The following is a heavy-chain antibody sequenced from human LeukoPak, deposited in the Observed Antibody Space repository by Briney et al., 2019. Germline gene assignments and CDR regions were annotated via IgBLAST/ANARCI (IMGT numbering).Heavy chain of an antibody. Sequence: PGGSLRLSCAASGFTFSTYVMTWVRQAPGKGLEWVSAILGSSGGTYYADSVKGRFTISRGNSKNTLYLQMNSLRAEDTAVYYCATTPGAYYYYHMDVWAKGPRSPSP. CDR3: ATTPGAYYYYHMDV. J-gene: IGHJ6*02. CDR1: GFTFSTYV. CDR2: ILGSSGGT. D-gene: IGHD3-10*01. V-gene: IGHV3-23*01.